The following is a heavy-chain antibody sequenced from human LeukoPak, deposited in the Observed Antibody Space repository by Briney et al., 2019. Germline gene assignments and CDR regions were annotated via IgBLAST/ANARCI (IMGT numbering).Heavy chain of an antibody. CDR1: GFTFDDYA. Sequence: GGSLRLSCAASGFTFDDYAMHWVRQAPGKGLEWVSLISWDGGSTYYADSVKGRFTISRDNSKNSLYLQMNSLRAEDTALYYCAKDSSGWYSLDYWGQGTLVTVSS. D-gene: IGHD6-19*01. CDR2: ISWDGGST. CDR3: AKDSSGWYSLDY. V-gene: IGHV3-43D*03. J-gene: IGHJ4*02.